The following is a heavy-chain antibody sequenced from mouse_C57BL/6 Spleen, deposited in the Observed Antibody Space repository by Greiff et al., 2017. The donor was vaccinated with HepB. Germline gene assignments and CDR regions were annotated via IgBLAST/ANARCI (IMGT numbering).Heavy chain of an antibody. Sequence: EVKLMESGGGLVQPGESLKLSCESNEYEFPSHDMSWVRKTPEKRLELVAAINSDGGSTYYPDTMERRFIISRDNTKKTLYLQMSSLRSEDTALYYCARLKDYGSREGAMDYWGQGTSVTVSS. CDR2: INSDGGST. CDR3: ARLKDYGSREGAMDY. D-gene: IGHD1-1*01. V-gene: IGHV5-2*01. CDR1: EYEFPSHD. J-gene: IGHJ4*01.